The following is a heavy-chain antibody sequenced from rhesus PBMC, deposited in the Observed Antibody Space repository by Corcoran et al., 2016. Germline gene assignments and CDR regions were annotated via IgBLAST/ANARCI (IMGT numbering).Heavy chain of an antibody. J-gene: IGHJ4*01. CDR1: GASISSNW. D-gene: IGHD2-21*01. CDR2: INGHSGST. Sequence: QVQLQESGPGLVKPSETLSLTCTVSGASISSNWWSWIRQPPGKGLEWIGEINGHSGSTTYPPSLKRRVTISKDASKNQFSLELSSVTAADTAVYYCARDPVPLVVVAMPVDYWGQGVLVTVSS. CDR3: ARDPVPLVVVAMPVDY. V-gene: IGHV4-80*01.